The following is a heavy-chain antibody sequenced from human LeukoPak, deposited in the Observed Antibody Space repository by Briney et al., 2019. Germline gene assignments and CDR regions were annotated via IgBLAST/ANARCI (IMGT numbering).Heavy chain of an antibody. Sequence: SETLSLTCTVSGGSVGSGSYYWSWIRQSPGKGLEWIGYNLYSDITNYNPSLKSRVTMSVDTSKNQFSLRLTSVTAADTAVYYCAAMAVNWFDPWGQGTLVIVSS. D-gene: IGHD5-18*01. V-gene: IGHV4-61*01. CDR1: GGSVGSGSYY. J-gene: IGHJ5*02. CDR2: NLYSDIT. CDR3: AAMAVNWFDP.